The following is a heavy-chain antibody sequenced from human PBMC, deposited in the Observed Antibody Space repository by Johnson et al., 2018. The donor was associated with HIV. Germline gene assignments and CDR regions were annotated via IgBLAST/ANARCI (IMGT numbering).Heavy chain of an antibody. CDR1: GFTFSNYV. D-gene: IGHD3-10*01. Sequence: QVQLVESWGGVVQPGRSLRLSCAASGFTFSNYVMHWVRQAPGKGLEWVAVISYDGSNKYYADSVKGRFTISRDNSKNTLYLQMNSLRAEDTAVYYCARDLLSSHLYAFDIWGQGTMVTVSS. V-gene: IGHV3-30*04. J-gene: IGHJ3*02. CDR2: ISYDGSNK. CDR3: ARDLLSSHLYAFDI.